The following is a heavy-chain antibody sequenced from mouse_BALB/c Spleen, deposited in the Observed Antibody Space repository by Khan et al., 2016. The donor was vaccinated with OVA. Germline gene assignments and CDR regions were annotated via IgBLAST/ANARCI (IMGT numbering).Heavy chain of an antibody. CDR3: ARPPYFSYTLDY. D-gene: IGHD2-10*01. CDR2: INTYTGEP. J-gene: IGHJ4*01. V-gene: IGHV9-3-1*01. Sequence: QIQLVQSGPELKKPGETVKISCKASGYTFISFGMNWVKQSPGKALKWMGWINTYTGEPTYADDFKGRFAFSLETSASTAYLQINNLKNEDTATYCGARPPYFSYTLDYWGQGTSVTVSS. CDR1: GYTFISFG.